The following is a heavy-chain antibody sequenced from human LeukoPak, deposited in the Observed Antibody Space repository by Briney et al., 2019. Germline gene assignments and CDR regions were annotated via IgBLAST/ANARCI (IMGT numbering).Heavy chain of an antibody. J-gene: IGHJ5*02. CDR3: VPGRSWFDP. CDR2: IAPSSGTT. D-gene: IGHD1-14*01. Sequence: ASVKVSCKASGYTFTSNYMHWVRQAPGQGLEWMGVIAPSSGTTSYAQKFQGRVTMTRDTSTSTLYMELSSLTSEDTAVYYCVPGRSWFDPWGQGTLVTVSS. V-gene: IGHV1-46*01. CDR1: GYTFTSNY.